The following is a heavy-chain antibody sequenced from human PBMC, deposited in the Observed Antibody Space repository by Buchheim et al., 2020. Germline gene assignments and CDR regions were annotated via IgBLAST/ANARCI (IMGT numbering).Heavy chain of an antibody. CDR3: ARSSGVPAAIPSYYYGMDV. D-gene: IGHD2-2*02. CDR1: GFTFSDYY. Sequence: QVQLVESGGGLVKPGGSLRLSCAASGFTFSDYYMSWIRQAPGKGLEWVSYISSSSSYTNYADSVKGRFTISRDNAKHSLYLQMNSLRAEDTAVYYCARSSGVPAAIPSYYYGMDVWGQGTT. V-gene: IGHV3-11*06. J-gene: IGHJ6*02. CDR2: ISSSSSYT.